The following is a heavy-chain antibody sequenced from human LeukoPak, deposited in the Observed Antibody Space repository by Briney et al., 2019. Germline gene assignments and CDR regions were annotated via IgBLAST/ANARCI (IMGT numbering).Heavy chain of an antibody. CDR1: GFTFDDYA. J-gene: IGHJ4*02. V-gene: IGHV3-9*01. D-gene: IGHD3-22*01. CDR3: ARDYYDTSGYYYGKI. CDR2: ISWNSGSI. Sequence: GRSLRLSCAASGFTFDDYAMHWVRQAPGKGLEWVSGISWNSGSIGYADSVKGRFTISRDNAKNSLYLQMNSLRAEDTAVYYCARDYYDTSGYYYGKIWGQGTLVTVSS.